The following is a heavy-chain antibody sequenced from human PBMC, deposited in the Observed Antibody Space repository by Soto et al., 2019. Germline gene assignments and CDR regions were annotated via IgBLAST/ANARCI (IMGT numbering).Heavy chain of an antibody. J-gene: IGHJ6*02. CDR3: ARGGTPSGTTIGHYYYYYGMDV. Sequence: TSETLSLTCTVSGGSISSGGYYWSWIRQHPGKGLEWIGYIYYSGSTYYNPSLKSRVTISVDTSKNQFSLKLSSVTAADTAVYYCARGGTPSGTTIGHYYYYYGMDVWGQGTTVTVSS. D-gene: IGHD1-7*01. V-gene: IGHV4-31*03. CDR2: IYYSGST. CDR1: GGSISSGGYY.